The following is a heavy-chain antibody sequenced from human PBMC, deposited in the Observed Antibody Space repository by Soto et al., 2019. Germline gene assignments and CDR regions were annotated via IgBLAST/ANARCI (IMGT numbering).Heavy chain of an antibody. CDR1: GYTFTSYS. CDR2: INAGNGNT. Sequence: ASVNVSCKSSGYTFTSYSIHWVRQAPGQRLEWMGWINAGNGNTKYSQKFQGRVTITRDTSASTAYMELSSLRSEDTAVYYCAVYSNYPTGYYYGMDVWGQGTTVTVSS. D-gene: IGHD4-4*01. CDR3: AVYSNYPTGYYYGMDV. V-gene: IGHV1-3*01. J-gene: IGHJ6*02.